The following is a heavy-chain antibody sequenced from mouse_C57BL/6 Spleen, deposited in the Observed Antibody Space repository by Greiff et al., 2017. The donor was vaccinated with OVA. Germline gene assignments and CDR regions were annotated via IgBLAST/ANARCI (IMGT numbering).Heavy chain of an antibody. V-gene: IGHV3-6*01. CDR3: ARDGGLDAMDY. J-gene: IGHJ4*01. D-gene: IGHD2-4*01. Sequence: VQLKESGPGLVKPSQSLSLTCSVTGYSITSGYYWNWIRQFPGNKLEWMGYISYDGSNKYNPSLKNRISITRDTSKNQFFLKLNSVTTEDTATYYCARDGGLDAMDYWGQGTSVTVSS. CDR1: GYSITSGYY. CDR2: ISYDGSN.